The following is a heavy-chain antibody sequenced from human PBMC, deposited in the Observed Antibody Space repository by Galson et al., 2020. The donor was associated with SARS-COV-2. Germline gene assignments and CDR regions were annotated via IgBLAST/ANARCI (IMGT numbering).Heavy chain of an antibody. CDR1: GFTFSNDV. D-gene: IGHD3-16*01. J-gene: IGHJ4*02. CDR3: ARGQSFCFAH. CDR2: ITKSGDNT. V-gene: IGHV3-23*01. Sequence: GGSLTLSCAASGFTFSNDVMSWVRQAPGKGLEWVALITKSGDNTYYADSVKGRFSISRDNSRNTLFLQMNSLRAEDTAVYYCARGQSFCFAHWGQGTLVTGSS.